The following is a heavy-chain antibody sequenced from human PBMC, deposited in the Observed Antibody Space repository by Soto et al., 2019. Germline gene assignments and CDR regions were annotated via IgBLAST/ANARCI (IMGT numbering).Heavy chain of an antibody. J-gene: IGHJ4*02. V-gene: IGHV1-69*08. CDR1: GGTFSSYT. D-gene: IGHD6-6*01. CDR2: IIPILGIA. CDR3: AREGQLVPQFDY. Sequence: QVQLVQSGAEVKKPGSSVKVSCKASGGTFSSYTISWVRQAPGQGLEWMGRIIPILGIANYAQKFQGRVTITGDKSTGTAYMELSSLRSEDTAVYYCAREGQLVPQFDYWGQGTLVTVSS.